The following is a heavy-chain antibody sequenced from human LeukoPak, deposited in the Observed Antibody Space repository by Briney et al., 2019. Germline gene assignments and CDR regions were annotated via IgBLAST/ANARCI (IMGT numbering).Heavy chain of an antibody. V-gene: IGHV3-23*01. D-gene: IGHD4-23*01. Sequence: GGSLRLSCAASGFDFSTYAMSWVRQAPGKGLEWVSGIGGGDTHYADSVKCRFTISRDNSKSTVELHMSSLRVEDTAVYYCAKDGQSFNSMWDYLDSWGRGTLVTVSS. CDR1: GFDFSTYA. CDR3: AKDGQSFNSMWDYLDS. CDR2: IGGGDT. J-gene: IGHJ4*02.